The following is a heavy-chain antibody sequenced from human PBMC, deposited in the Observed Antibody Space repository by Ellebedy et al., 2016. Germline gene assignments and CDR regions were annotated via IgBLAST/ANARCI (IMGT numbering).Heavy chain of an antibody. Sequence: ASVKVSCXASGYTFSNYGITWVRQAPGQGLEWMGWISAYNGNTNYAQKFQGWVTMTRDTSISTAYMELSRLRSDDPAVYYCARGVGYDILTGYYLDYFDYWGQGTLVTVSS. J-gene: IGHJ4*02. CDR1: GYTFSNYG. CDR3: ARGVGYDILTGYYLDYFDY. V-gene: IGHV1-18*01. D-gene: IGHD3-9*01. CDR2: ISAYNGNT.